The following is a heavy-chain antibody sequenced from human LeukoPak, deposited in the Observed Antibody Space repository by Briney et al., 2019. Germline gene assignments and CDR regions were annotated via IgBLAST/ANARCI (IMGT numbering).Heavy chain of an antibody. CDR1: GGSISRSSYY. D-gene: IGHD1-1*01. CDR3: ARIGNYYFDY. J-gene: IGHJ4*02. Sequence: SETLSLTCTVSGGSISRSSYYWGVIRQPPGKGLEWIGSIYYSGSTYNPSLKSRVTISVDTSKNQFSLKLSSVTAADTAVYYCARIGNYYFDYWGQGTLVTVSS. V-gene: IGHV4-39*01. CDR2: IYYSGST.